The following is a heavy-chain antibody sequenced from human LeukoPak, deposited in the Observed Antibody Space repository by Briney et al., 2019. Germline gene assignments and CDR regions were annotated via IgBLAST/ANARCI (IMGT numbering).Heavy chain of an antibody. CDR1: GGSISSGGYY. CDR2: IYYSGST. J-gene: IGHJ4*02. Sequence: PSETLSLTCTVSGGSISSGGYYWSWIRQHPGKGLEWIGYIYYSGSTNYNPSLKSRVTVSVDTSKNQFSLKLSSVTAADTAVYYCARAAQVRVNYFDYWGQGTLVTVSS. CDR3: ARAAQVRVNYFDY. D-gene: IGHD4/OR15-4a*01. V-gene: IGHV4-61*08.